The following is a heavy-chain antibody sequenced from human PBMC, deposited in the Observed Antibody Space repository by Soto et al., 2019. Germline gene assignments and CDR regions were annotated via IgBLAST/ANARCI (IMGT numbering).Heavy chain of an antibody. CDR3: ARRTDIVVVPAAFNWFDP. J-gene: IGHJ5*02. CDR1: GGSISSSSYY. Sequence: QLQLQESGPGLVKPSETLSLTCTVSGGSISSSSYYWGWIRQPPGKGLEWIGSIYYRGSTYYKPSLKSRVTISVDTSKNQFSLKLSSVTAADTAVYYCARRTDIVVVPAAFNWFDPWGQGTLVTVSS. V-gene: IGHV4-39*01. D-gene: IGHD2-2*01. CDR2: IYYRGST.